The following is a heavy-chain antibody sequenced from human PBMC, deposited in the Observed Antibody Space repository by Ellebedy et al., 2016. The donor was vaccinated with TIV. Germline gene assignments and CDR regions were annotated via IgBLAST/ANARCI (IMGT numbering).Heavy chain of an antibody. J-gene: IGHJ4*02. CDR2: ISYDGSNK. CDR1: GFTFSSYG. CDR3: ARLAYSGSYYFDY. V-gene: IGHV3-30*03. Sequence: GESLKISCAASGFTFSSYGMHWVRQAPGKGLEWVAVISYDGSNKYYADSVKGRFTVSRDNSKNTLYLQMNSLRAEDTAVYYCARLAYSGSYYFDYWGQGTLVTVSS. D-gene: IGHD1-26*01.